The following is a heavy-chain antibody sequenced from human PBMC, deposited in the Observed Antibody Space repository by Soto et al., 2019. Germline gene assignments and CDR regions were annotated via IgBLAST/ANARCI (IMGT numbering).Heavy chain of an antibody. D-gene: IGHD3-9*01. CDR1: GGPFPRYS. V-gene: IGHV1-69*06. CDR2: VIPLLRTA. J-gene: IGHJ6*02. CDR3: ARDPVDPSGEMDV. Sequence: QEELVPSGAGVEKPGSSVNVSCKASGGPFPRYSIPWVRPVPGPRLEWMGEVIPLLRTANYAQKFQGRPTMSGDRPTSTVYMALSSQRSDDTAVDYCARDPVDPSGEMDVGGHGTTVTVS.